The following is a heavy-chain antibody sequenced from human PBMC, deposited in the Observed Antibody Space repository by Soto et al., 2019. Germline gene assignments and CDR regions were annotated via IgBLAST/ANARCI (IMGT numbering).Heavy chain of an antibody. D-gene: IGHD1-1*01. CDR1: GFTFSSVA. Sequence: PGGSLRLSCAASGFTFSSVAMAWVRQAPGKGLEWVSSINDSGGSTGYADSVKGRFTISRDNSRNTLYLQMNSLRADDTAVYYCAKLYWNPRYFDYWGQGTRVTVSS. J-gene: IGHJ4*02. CDR3: AKLYWNPRYFDY. CDR2: INDSGGST. V-gene: IGHV3-23*01.